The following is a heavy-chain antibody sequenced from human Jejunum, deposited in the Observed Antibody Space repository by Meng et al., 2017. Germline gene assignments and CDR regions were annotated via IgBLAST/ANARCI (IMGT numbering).Heavy chain of an antibody. J-gene: IGHJ4*02. CDR1: GYSISSGYY. CDR3: ARGWGGIYRFDY. CDR2: IFHSGST. V-gene: IGHV4-38-2*02. D-gene: IGHD1-26*01. Sequence: SETLSLTCTVSGYSISSGYYWGWIRQPPGKGREWIGSIFHSGSTYYNPSLKSRVTISLDTSKNHFSLKLTSVTAADTAVYYCARGWGGIYRFDYWGQGALVTVSS.